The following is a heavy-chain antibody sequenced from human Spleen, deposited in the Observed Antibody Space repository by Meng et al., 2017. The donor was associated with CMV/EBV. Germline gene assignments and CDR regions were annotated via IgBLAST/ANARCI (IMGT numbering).Heavy chain of an antibody. CDR1: GFTFNTYS. V-gene: IGHV3-21*01. Sequence: GESLKISCAASGFTFNTYSMNWVRQAPGKGLEWVSSISSSSSYIYYADSVKGRFTISRDNAKNSLYLQMNSLRAEDTAVYYCARDFMAGYYDSSGYYYYYYGMDVWGQGTTVTVSS. CDR2: ISSSSSYI. CDR3: ARDFMAGYYDSSGYYYYYYGMDV. J-gene: IGHJ6*02. D-gene: IGHD3-22*01.